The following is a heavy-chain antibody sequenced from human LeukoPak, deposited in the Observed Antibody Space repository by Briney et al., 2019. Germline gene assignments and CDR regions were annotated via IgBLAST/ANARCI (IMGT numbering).Heavy chain of an antibody. V-gene: IGHV4-38-2*02. CDR3: ARDLSNFPVYGSGLDY. J-gene: IGHJ4*02. Sequence: SETLSLTCTVSGYSISSGYYWGWIRQPPGKGLEWIGSIYHSGSTYYNPSLKSRVTISVDTSKNQFSLKLSSVTAADTAVYYCARDLSNFPVYGSGLDYWGQGTLVTVSS. CDR1: GYSISSGYY. CDR2: IYHSGST. D-gene: IGHD3-10*01.